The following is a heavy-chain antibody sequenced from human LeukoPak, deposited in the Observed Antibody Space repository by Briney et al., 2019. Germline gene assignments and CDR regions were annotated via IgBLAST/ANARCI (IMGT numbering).Heavy chain of an antibody. Sequence: GASVKVSCKASGGTFSSYAISWVRQAPGQGLEWMGWINPNSGGTNYAQKFQGRVTMTRDTSISTAYMELSRLRSDDTAVYYCARSHAFDIWGQGTMVTVSS. V-gene: IGHV1-2*02. CDR1: GGTFSSYA. CDR3: ARSHAFDI. J-gene: IGHJ3*02. CDR2: INPNSGGT.